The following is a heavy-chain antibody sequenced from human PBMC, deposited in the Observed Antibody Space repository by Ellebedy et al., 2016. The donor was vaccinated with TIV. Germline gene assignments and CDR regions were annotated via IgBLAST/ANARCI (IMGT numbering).Heavy chain of an antibody. CDR3: ARAVTQRYYYYGMDV. V-gene: IGHV3-74*01. Sequence: GESLKISCVAPGFIFSSYWMHWVRQAPGKGLVWVSRINSDGSSTSYADSVKGRFTISRDNSKNTLYLQMNSLRAEDTAVYYCARAVTQRYYYYGMDVWGQGTTVTVSS. CDR2: INSDGSST. CDR1: GFIFSSYW. D-gene: IGHD4-17*01. J-gene: IGHJ6*02.